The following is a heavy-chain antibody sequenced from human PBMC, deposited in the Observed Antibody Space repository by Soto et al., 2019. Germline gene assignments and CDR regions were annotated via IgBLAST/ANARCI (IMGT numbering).Heavy chain of an antibody. CDR3: ASGGSLRFLEVDY. Sequence: QVQLVESGGGVVQPGRSLRLSCAASGFTFSSYGMHWVRQAPGKGLEWVAVIWYDGSSKYYADSVKGRFTISRDNSKNTLYLQMNSLIAEDTAVYYCASGGSLRFLEVDYWGQRTLVTVSS. J-gene: IGHJ4*02. CDR1: GFTFSSYG. CDR2: IWYDGSSK. V-gene: IGHV3-33*01. D-gene: IGHD3-3*01.